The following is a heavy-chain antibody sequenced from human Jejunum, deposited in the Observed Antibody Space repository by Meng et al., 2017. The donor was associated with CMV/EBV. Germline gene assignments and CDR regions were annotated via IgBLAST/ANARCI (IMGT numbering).Heavy chain of an antibody. CDR2: ISWNTAST. Sequence: FNFQEYAMHWVRQVPGKGLEWVAGISWNTASTGYADSVKGRFTISREDAKNSLYLQMDSLRPEDTALYYCAKAPSGGWNYFFYFDNWGQGTLVTVSS. V-gene: IGHV3-9*01. CDR3: AKAPSGGWNYFFYFDN. J-gene: IGHJ4*02. CDR1: FNFQEYA. D-gene: IGHD1-7*01.